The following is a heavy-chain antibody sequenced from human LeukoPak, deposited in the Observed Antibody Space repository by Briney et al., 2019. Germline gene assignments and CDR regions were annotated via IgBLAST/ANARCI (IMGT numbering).Heavy chain of an antibody. CDR1: GYTFTSCD. CDR2: MNPNGCKT. V-gene: IGHV1-8*01. CDR3: TRGPSGRRDY. Sequence: VAAVKVSFKASGYTFTSCDINRLRQPTAQELEWIGGMNPNGCKTGYGHSFQGRVTMTRDNSKSTVYMEMSNLRAEDTAIYYCTRGPSGRRDYWGQGTLVTVSS. J-gene: IGHJ4*02. D-gene: IGHD6-19*01.